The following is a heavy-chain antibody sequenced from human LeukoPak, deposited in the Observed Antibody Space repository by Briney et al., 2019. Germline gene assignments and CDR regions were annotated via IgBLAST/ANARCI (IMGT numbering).Heavy chain of an antibody. CDR2: IRGSGVGT. Sequence: GGSLRLSCAASGFTLRNYAMMWLRQAPGKGPEWVSAIRGSGVGTDYVDSVRGRFTISRDNSKNTLYLQMNRLRAEDTAVYYCARDPNGDYIGAFDILGQGTMVTVSS. V-gene: IGHV3-23*01. J-gene: IGHJ3*02. CDR1: GFTLRNYA. D-gene: IGHD4-17*01. CDR3: ARDPNGDYIGAFDI.